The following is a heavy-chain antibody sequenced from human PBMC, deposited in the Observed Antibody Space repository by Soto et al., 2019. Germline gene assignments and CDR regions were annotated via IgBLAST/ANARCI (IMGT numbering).Heavy chain of an antibody. D-gene: IGHD6-19*01. Sequence: QVQLVESGGGVVQPGRSLRLSCAASGFTFSSYAMHWVRQAPGKGLEWVAVILYDGSNKYYADSVKGRFTISRDNSKNTLDLQMNSLRAEDTAVYYCARDNAPVAGTSLPGYWGQGTLVTVSS. CDR1: GFTFSSYA. CDR3: ARDNAPVAGTSLPGY. CDR2: ILYDGSNK. J-gene: IGHJ4*02. V-gene: IGHV3-30-3*01.